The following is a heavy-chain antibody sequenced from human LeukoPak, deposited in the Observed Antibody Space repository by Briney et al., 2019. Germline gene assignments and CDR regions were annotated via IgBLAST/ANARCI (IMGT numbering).Heavy chain of an antibody. J-gene: IGHJ5*02. CDR3: AREGSSGWYDVRDYWIDP. CDR1: GYTFTGYY. D-gene: IGHD6-19*01. CDR2: INPNSGGT. Sequence: ASVKVSCKASGYTFTGYYMHWVRQAPGQGLEWMGWINPNSGGTNYAQKFQGRVTMTRDTSISTAYMELSRLRSDDTAVYYCAREGSSGWYDVRDYWIDPWGQGTLVTVSS. V-gene: IGHV1-2*02.